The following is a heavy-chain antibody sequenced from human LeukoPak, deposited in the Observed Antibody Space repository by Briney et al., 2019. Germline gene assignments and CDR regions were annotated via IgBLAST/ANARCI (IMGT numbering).Heavy chain of an antibody. J-gene: IGHJ6*03. V-gene: IGHV4-34*01. CDR2: INHSGST. Sequence: SETLSLTCAVYGGSFSGYYWSWIRQPPGKGLEWIGEINHSGSTNYNPSLKSRVTISVDTSKNQFSLKLSSVTAADTAVYYCARAPRDRGYCGATSCFEYMDVWGRGTTVTISS. CDR3: ARAPRDRGYCGATSCFEYMDV. D-gene: IGHD2-2*01. CDR1: GGSFSGYY.